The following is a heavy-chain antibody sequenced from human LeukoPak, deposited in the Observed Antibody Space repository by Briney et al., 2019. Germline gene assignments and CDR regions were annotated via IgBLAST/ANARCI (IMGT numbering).Heavy chain of an antibody. J-gene: IGHJ4*02. CDR3: ASHSSSGFDY. CDR2: ISSGSSYI. CDR1: RFTFSNYN. V-gene: IGHV3-21*01. D-gene: IGHD6-6*01. Sequence: GGSLRLSCATSRFTFSNYNMNWVRQAPGKGLEWVSSISSGSSYIYYADSVKGRFTISRDNAKNSLYLQMNSLRAEDTAVYYCASHSSSGFDYWGQGTLVSVS.